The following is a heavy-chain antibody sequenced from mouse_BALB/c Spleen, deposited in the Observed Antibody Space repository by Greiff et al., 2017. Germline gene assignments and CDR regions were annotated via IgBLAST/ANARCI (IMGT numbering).Heavy chain of an antibody. D-gene: IGHD2-4*01. CDR2: ISSGGST. J-gene: IGHJ2*01. Sequence: EVKVVESGGGLVKPGGSLKLSCAASGFTFSSYAMSWVRQTPEKRLEWVASISSGGSTYYPDSVKGRFTISRDNARNILYLQMSSLRSEDTAMYYCARGGSTMITTDYWGQGTTLTVSS. V-gene: IGHV5-6-5*01. CDR1: GFTFSSYA. CDR3: ARGGSTMITTDY.